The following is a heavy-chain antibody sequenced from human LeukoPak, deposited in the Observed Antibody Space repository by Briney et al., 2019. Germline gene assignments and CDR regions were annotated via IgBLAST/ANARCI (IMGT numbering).Heavy chain of an antibody. D-gene: IGHD6-13*01. CDR2: ITPTYGLV. CDR1: GGTFSKYA. CDR3: ATGTNGLSGSNRFQGYFDD. J-gene: IGHJ4*02. V-gene: IGHV1-69*10. Sequence: ASVKVSCKASGGTFSKYAISWVRQAPGQGLEWMGGITPTYGLVHYAQKFQGRVTLTTDTSTGTADLEMNSLTFEDTAVYYCATGTNGLSGSNRFQGYFDDWGQGTLVTVLS.